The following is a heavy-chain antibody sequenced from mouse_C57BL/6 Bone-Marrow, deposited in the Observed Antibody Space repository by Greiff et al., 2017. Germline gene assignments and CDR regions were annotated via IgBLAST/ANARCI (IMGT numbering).Heavy chain of an antibody. J-gene: IGHJ1*03. V-gene: IGHV1-15*01. CDR1: GYTFTDYE. Sequence: QVQLQQSGAELVRPGASVTLSCKASGYTFTDYEMHWVKQTPVHGLEWIGAIDPETGGTAYNQKFKGKAILTADKSSRPAYMELPSLTSEDSAVYYCPYYDGSGHWYFDVWGKGTTVTVSS. D-gene: IGHD1-1*01. CDR3: PYYDGSGHWYFDV. CDR2: IDPETGGT.